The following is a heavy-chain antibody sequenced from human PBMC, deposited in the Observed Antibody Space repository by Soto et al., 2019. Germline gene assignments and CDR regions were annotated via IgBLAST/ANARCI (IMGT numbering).Heavy chain of an antibody. CDR2: IYYSGST. CDR1: GGSISSYY. Sequence: SETLSLTCTVSGGSISSYYWSWIRQPPGKGLEWIGYIYYSGSTNYNPSLKSRVTISVDTSKNQFSLKLSSVTAADTAVYYCSRDKRDSSGYYYGGYFDYWGQETLVTVSS. CDR3: SRDKRDSSGYYYGGYFDY. D-gene: IGHD3-22*01. V-gene: IGHV4-59*01. J-gene: IGHJ4*02.